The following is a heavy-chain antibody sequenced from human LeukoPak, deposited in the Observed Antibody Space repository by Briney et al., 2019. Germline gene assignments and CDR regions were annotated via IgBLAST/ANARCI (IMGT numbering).Heavy chain of an antibody. CDR3: ARGQFRLHSYDGSTFDY. D-gene: IGHD3-22*01. V-gene: IGHV3-30*04. CDR1: GFTFSNYA. Sequence: GGSLRLSCAASGFTFSNYAMHWARHAPGKGLEWVAVISYDGRNKQYADSAKGRFTISRDNSKNTLYLQTNSLRAEDTAVYYCARGQFRLHSYDGSTFDYWGQGTLVSVSS. J-gene: IGHJ4*02. CDR2: ISYDGRNK.